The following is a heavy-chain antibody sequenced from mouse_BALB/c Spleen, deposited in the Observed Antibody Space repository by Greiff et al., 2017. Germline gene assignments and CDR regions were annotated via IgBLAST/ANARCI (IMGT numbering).Heavy chain of an antibody. Sequence: QVQLQQSGAELAKPGASVKMSCKASGYTFTSYWMHWVKQRPGQGLEWIGYINPSTGYTEYNQKFKDKATLTADKSSSTAYMQLSSLTSEDSAVYYCARRWLLYWGQGTSVTVSS. CDR1: GYTFTSYW. CDR3: ARRWLLY. CDR2: INPSTGYT. D-gene: IGHD2-3*01. J-gene: IGHJ4*01. V-gene: IGHV1-7*01.